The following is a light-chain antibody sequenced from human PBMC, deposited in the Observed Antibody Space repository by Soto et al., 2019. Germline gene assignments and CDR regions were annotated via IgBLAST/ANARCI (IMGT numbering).Light chain of an antibody. V-gene: IGKV1-39*01. Sequence: DIQMTQSPSSLSASVGDRVTITCRASQSISSYLNWYQQKPGKAPKLLIYAASSLQSGVPSRFSGSGSGTDFTPTISSLQPEDFATYYCQQRYSTPWTFGQGTTLEIK. CDR1: QSISSY. CDR2: AAS. J-gene: IGKJ1*01. CDR3: QQRYSTPWT.